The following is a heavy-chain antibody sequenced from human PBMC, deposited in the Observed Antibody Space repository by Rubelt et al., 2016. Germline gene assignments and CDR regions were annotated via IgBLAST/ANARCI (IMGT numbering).Heavy chain of an antibody. CDR3: ARHKGYCSSTGCYGGYFDY. CDR2: IYYSGST. Sequence: QLQLQESGPGLVKPSETLSLTCTVSGGSISSSSYYWGWIRQPPGKGLEWIGSIYYSGSTYYNPSLKSRVTISVDTSKNQFSLKLRLVTAADTAVYYCARHKGYCSSTGCYGGYFDYWGQGTLVTVSS. J-gene: IGHJ4*02. D-gene: IGHD2-2*01. CDR1: GGSISSSSYY. V-gene: IGHV4-39*01.